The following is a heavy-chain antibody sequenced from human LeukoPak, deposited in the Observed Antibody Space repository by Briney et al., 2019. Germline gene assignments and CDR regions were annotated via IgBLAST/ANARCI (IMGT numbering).Heavy chain of an antibody. CDR2: IIPIFGTA. J-gene: IGHJ4*02. D-gene: IGHD3-3*01. V-gene: IGHV1-69*06. Sequence: SVKVSCKASGYTFTGYYMHWVRQAPGQGLEWMGGIIPIFGTANYAQKFQGRVTITADKSTSTAYMELSSLRSEDTAVYYCARAKTDYDFWSGYSVFDYWGQGTLVTVSS. CDR1: GYTFTGYY. CDR3: ARAKTDYDFWSGYSVFDY.